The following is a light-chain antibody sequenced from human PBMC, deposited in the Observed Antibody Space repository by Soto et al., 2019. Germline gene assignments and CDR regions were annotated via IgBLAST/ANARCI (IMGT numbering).Light chain of an antibody. Sequence: LTQSPGTLSLAPGETATLSFRASENIGIYFLAWYQHRPGQPPSLLIFGASSRAPGIPDRFSGSGSGTDFTLTISRLEPEDFAVYYCQQRSDWPPITFGQGTRLEIK. CDR1: ENIGIYF. CDR2: GAS. CDR3: QQRSDWPPIT. J-gene: IGKJ5*01. V-gene: IGKV3D-20*02.